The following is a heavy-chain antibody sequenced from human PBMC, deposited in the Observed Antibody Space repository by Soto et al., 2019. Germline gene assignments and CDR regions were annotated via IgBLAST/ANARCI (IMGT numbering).Heavy chain of an antibody. CDR2: ISAHNGNT. CDR3: ARGRYGDY. J-gene: IGHJ4*02. CDR1: GYTITSYG. Sequence: QVHLVQSGAEVKKLGASVKVSCKASGYTITSYGSTWVRQAPGQGLEWMGWISAHNGNTDYAQKLQGRVIVTRDTSTSTAYMELRSLISDDTAVYYCARGRYGDYWGQGALVTVSS. V-gene: IGHV1-18*01. D-gene: IGHD1-1*01.